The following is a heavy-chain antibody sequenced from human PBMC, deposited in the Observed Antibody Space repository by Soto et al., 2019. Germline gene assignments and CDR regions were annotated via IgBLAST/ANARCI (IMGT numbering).Heavy chain of an antibody. CDR2: TYYRCQWYN. CDR1: GDSVSSNSAA. Sequence: SQTLSLSCVISGDSVSSNSAAWNCLRHSPSRDLEWLGKTYYRCQWYNDYAVSVVSRITITPDTSKNLFSLQLNSVTPEDTAWYYCARKFTMYGVDIWGQGTMVTVSS. J-gene: IGHJ6*02. CDR3: ARKFTMYGVDI. V-gene: IGHV6-1*01.